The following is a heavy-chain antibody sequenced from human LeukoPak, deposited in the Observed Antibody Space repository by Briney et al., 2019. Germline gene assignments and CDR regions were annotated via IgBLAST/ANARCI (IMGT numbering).Heavy chain of an antibody. D-gene: IGHD1-14*01. J-gene: IGHJ4*02. V-gene: IGHV4-39*01. CDR3: ARRSVPEPNPFDY. CDR2: IYYSGST. Sequence: PSETLSLTCTVSGGSISSSSYYWGWIRQPPGKGLEWIGSIYYSGSTYYNPSLKSRVTISVDTSKNQFSLKLSSVTAADTAVYYCARRSVPEPNPFDYWGQGTLVTVPS. CDR1: GGSISSSSYY.